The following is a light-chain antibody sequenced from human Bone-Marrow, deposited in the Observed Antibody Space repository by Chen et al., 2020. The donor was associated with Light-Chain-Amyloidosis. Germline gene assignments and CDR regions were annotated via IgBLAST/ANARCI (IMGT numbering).Light chain of an antibody. J-gene: IGLJ3*02. Sequence: SSVLTPPSSVSVAPGQLAKLPCGGNNIGSTSVHWYQQTPGQAPLLVVYDDSDRPSGIPERLSGSNSGNTATLTISRVEAGDEADYYCQVWDRSSDRPVFGGGTKLTVL. CDR1: NIGSTS. CDR3: QVWDRSSDRPV. CDR2: DDS. V-gene: IGLV3-21*02.